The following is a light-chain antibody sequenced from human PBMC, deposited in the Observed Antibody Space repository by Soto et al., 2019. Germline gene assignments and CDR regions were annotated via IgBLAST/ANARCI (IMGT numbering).Light chain of an antibody. V-gene: IGKV1-39*01. J-gene: IGKJ2*01. CDR2: AAS. CDR3: QQSYSSPQMYT. Sequence: DIQMTQSPSSLSASVGDRVTITCRASQRISNSLNWYQQKPGKAPDLLIYAASNLQSGVASRFSGSGSGTDFTLTISSLQPEDFATYYCQQSYSSPQMYTFGQGTKLEIK. CDR1: QRISNS.